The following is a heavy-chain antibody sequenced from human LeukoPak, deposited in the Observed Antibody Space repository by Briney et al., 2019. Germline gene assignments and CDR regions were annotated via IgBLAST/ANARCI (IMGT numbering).Heavy chain of an antibody. V-gene: IGHV3-7*03. CDR3: ARGAYYYED. D-gene: IGHD3-22*01. J-gene: IGHJ4*02. CDR1: GFTFGSYW. CDR2: IKQDGSEK. Sequence: GGSLRLSCAASGFTFGSYWMSWVRQAPGKGLEWVANIKQDGSEKYYVDSVKGRFTISRDNAKNSLYLQMNSLRADDTGVYYCARGAYYYEDWGQGTLVTVSS.